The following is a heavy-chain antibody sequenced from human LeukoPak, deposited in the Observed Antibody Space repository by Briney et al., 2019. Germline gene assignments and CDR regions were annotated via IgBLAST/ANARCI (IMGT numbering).Heavy chain of an antibody. Sequence: PGGSLRLSCAASGFTFSTYTMNWVRQAPGKGLEWVSSISTSSSSKNYAGSLKGRFTISRDNAKNSLYLQMSTLRAEDTAVYYCARDGEAARSFDYWGQGTLSPSPQ. CDR3: ARDGEAARSFDY. CDR2: ISTSSSSK. CDR1: GFTFSTYT. D-gene: IGHD6-6*01. J-gene: IGHJ4*02. V-gene: IGHV3-21*01.